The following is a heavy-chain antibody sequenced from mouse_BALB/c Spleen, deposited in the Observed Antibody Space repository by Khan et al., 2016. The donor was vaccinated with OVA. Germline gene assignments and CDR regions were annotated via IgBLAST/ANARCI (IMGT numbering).Heavy chain of an antibody. Sequence: QVQLQQPGPELVKPGASVKISCKASGFTFTDYYINWVKQKPGQGLEWIGWIYPGSGHTKYNEKYKGMATLTVASSSSTAYMQLSSLTSEDTAVYFCAQGWYYGNSFFDYWGRGTPLTVSS. CDR2: IYPGSGHT. J-gene: IGHJ2*01. D-gene: IGHD1-1*01. CDR3: AQGWYYGNSFFDY. CDR1: GFTFTDYY. V-gene: IGHV1-84*02.